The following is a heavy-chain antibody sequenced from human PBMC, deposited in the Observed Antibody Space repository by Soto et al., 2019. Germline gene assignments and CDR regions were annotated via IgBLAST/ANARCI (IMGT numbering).Heavy chain of an antibody. D-gene: IGHD6-19*01. CDR3: AKDAGEQWLEAILRRPEYFQH. CDR1: GFTFSSYA. J-gene: IGHJ1*01. Sequence: GGSLRLSCAASGFTFSSYAMSRVRKAPGKGLEWVSAISGSGGSTYYADSVKGRFTISRDNSKNTLYLQMNSLRAEDTAVYYCAKDAGEQWLEAILRRPEYFQHWGQGTLVTVSS. CDR2: ISGSGGST. V-gene: IGHV3-23*01.